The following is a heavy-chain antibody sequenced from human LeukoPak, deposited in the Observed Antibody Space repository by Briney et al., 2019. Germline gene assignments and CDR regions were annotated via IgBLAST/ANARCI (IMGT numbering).Heavy chain of an antibody. Sequence: PSVKVSCKASGYTFTRYYMHWVRQAPGQGLEWMGWINPNSGGTNYAQKFQGRVTMTRDTSISTAYMELSRLRSDDTAVYYCARGENYGSGSSLHPNGMDVWGQGTTVTVSS. CDR3: ARGENYGSGSSLHPNGMDV. CDR2: INPNSGGT. J-gene: IGHJ6*02. V-gene: IGHV1-2*02. D-gene: IGHD3-10*01. CDR1: GYTFTRYY.